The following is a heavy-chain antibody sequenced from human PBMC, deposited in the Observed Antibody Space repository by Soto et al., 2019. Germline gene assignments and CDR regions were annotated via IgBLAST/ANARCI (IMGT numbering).Heavy chain of an antibody. J-gene: IGHJ4*02. CDR2: IYYRGNT. D-gene: IGHD3-9*01. V-gene: IGHV4-59*08. CDR3: ARHPGYYDILTGETTYYFDY. Sequence: QVQLQESGPGLVKPSETLSLTCTVSGGSIGTYYWSWIRQPPGKGLEGIGYIYYRGNTDYNPSLKSRVTISLDTPKNQISLKRSSVTAADTAVYYCARHPGYYDILTGETTYYFDYWGQGILVTVSS. CDR1: GGSIGTYY.